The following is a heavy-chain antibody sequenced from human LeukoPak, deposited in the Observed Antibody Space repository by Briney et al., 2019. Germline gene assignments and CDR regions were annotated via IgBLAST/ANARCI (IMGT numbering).Heavy chain of an antibody. V-gene: IGHV1-69*06. CDR2: IIPIFGTA. CDR3: ARGDYDFWSGSYY. D-gene: IGHD3-3*01. CDR1: GCTFSSYA. J-gene: IGHJ4*02. Sequence: SVTVSCKASGCTFSSYANSWERQAPGQGLEWMGGIIPIFGTANYAQKFQGRVTITADKSTTTAYMELSSLRSEDTAVYYCARGDYDFWSGSYYWGQGTLVTVSS.